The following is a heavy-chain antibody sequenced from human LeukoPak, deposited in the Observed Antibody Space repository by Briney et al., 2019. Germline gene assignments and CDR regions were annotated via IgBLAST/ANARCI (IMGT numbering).Heavy chain of an antibody. CDR1: GFTFSSYG. D-gene: IGHD2-15*01. Sequence: PGGSLRLSCAASGFTFSSYGMHWVRQAPGKGLERVAVISYDGSNKYYADSVKGRFTISRDNSKNTLYLQMNSLRAEDTAVYYCATLVVVAATRFAPLQHHFDYWGQGTLVTVSS. V-gene: IGHV3-30*03. J-gene: IGHJ4*02. CDR2: ISYDGSNK. CDR3: ATLVVVAATRFAPLQHHFDY.